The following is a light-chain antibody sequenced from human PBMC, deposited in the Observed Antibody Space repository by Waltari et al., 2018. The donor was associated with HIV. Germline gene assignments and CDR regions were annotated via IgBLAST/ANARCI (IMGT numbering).Light chain of an antibody. V-gene: IGLV8-61*01. Sequence: QTVVTQEPSFSVSPGGTVTLTCGLNSGSVSTSYYHSWYQQTPGQAPRTLIYSTNSRSSGVPDRFSGSILGNKAALTITGAQADDECDYYCALYMGSAILFGGGTKLTVL. J-gene: IGLJ2*01. CDR3: ALYMGSAIL. CDR1: SGSVSTSYY. CDR2: STN.